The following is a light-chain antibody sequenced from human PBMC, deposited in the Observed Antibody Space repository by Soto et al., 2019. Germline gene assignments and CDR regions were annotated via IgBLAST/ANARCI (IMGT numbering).Light chain of an antibody. J-gene: IGKJ2*01. CDR1: QNISTY. V-gene: IGKV1-39*01. Sequence: DIQMTQSPYSLSASVGDSVTITCRASQNISTYLNWYQQKPGRAPKLLIHSASALPSGVPSRFSGSGSGTEFTLTMSGLQPDDCATYYCQQGHSTPYTFGQGTKVEIK. CDR2: SAS. CDR3: QQGHSTPYT.